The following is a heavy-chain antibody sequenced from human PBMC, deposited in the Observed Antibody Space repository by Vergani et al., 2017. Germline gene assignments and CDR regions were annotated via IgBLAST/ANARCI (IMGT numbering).Heavy chain of an antibody. D-gene: IGHD3-3*01. CDR1: GFTFSSYW. Sequence: EVQLVESGGGLVQPGGSLRLSCAASGFTFSSYWMSWVRQAPGKGLEWVANIKQDGSEKYHVDSVKGRFTISRDNAKNSLYLQMNSLRAEDTAVYYCAKDAAEWSHAFDIWGQGTMVTVSS. V-gene: IGHV3-7*03. CDR2: IKQDGSEK. J-gene: IGHJ3*02. CDR3: AKDAAEWSHAFDI.